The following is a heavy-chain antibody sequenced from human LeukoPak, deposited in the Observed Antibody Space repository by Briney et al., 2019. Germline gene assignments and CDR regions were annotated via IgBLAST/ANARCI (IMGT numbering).Heavy chain of an antibody. CDR3: ARARIAAAGYNWFDP. V-gene: IGHV4-39*07. D-gene: IGHD6-13*01. CDR1: GGSINSYY. J-gene: IGHJ5*02. Sequence: SETLSLTCTVSGGSINSYYWSWIRQPPGKGLEWIGSIYYSGSTYYNPSLKSRVTISVDTSKNQFSLKLSSVTAADTAVYYCARARIAAAGYNWFDPWGQGTLVTVSS. CDR2: IYYSGST.